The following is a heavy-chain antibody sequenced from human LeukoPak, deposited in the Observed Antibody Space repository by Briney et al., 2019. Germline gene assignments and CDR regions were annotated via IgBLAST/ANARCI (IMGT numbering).Heavy chain of an antibody. CDR3: VTRRSSSYSDY. D-gene: IGHD3-10*01. J-gene: IGHJ4*02. V-gene: IGHV4-39*01. Sequence: KPSETLSLTCTVSGGSLRTGSSNWGWIRQPPGKGLEWIATISNSGTTYVSPSLKSRVTISADTSSDQFSLKVTSATAADTAIYYCVTRRSSSYSDYWGQGTLVTVSS. CDR2: ISNSGTT. CDR1: GGSLRTGSSN.